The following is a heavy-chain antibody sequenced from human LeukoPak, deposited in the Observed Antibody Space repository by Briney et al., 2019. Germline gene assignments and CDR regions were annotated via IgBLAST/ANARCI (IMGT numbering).Heavy chain of an antibody. J-gene: IGHJ4*02. CDR3: SKGITLVRGFTDFDY. V-gene: IGHV3-23*01. Sequence: GGSLRLSCAASGFTFSRFAMNWVRQAPGKGLEWVATIIDNGERTYYADSVRGRFTLSRDNSNNTLSLQMNSLRAEDTATYYCSKGITLVRGFTDFDYWGQGTLVTVSS. CDR2: IIDNGERT. CDR1: GFTFSRFA. D-gene: IGHD3-10*01.